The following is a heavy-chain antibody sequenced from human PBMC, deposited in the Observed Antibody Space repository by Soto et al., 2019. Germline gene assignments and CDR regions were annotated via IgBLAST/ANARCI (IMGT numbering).Heavy chain of an antibody. J-gene: IGHJ4*02. Sequence: PSQTLSLTCAVSGGSISSGDYSWSWIRQPPGKGLEWIGDINHSGSTNYNSSLKSRVTISVDTSKNQFSLKLSSVTAADTAVYYWPARGSGSPLDYWGQGTLVTVS. D-gene: IGHD3-10*01. CDR3: PARGSGSPLDY. CDR2: INHSGST. V-gene: IGHV4-30-2*01. CDR1: GGSISSGDYS.